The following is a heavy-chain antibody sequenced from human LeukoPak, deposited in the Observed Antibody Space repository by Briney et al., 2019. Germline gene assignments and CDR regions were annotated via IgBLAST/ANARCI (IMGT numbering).Heavy chain of an antibody. Sequence: SETLSLTCTVSGGSISSYYWSWLREPPAKGLERIGYIYYSGSTNYNPSLKSRVTISVDTSKNQFSLKLSSVTAADTAVYYCARQSPYYFDYWGQGTLVTVSS. CDR2: IYYSGST. CDR1: GGSISSYY. V-gene: IGHV4-59*08. J-gene: IGHJ4*02. CDR3: ARQSPYYFDY.